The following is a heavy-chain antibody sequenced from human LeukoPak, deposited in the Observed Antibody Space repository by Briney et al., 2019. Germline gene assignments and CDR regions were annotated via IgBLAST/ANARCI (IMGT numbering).Heavy chain of an antibody. CDR1: GFTVSSNY. V-gene: IGHV3-53*01. J-gene: IGHJ6*03. CDR2: IYSGGST. Sequence: PGGSLRLSCAASGFTVSSNYMSWVRQAPGKGLEWVSVIYSGGSTYYADSVKGRFTISRDNSKNTLYLQMNSLRAEDTAVYYCASGSYWYYYYYMDVWGKGTTVTVS. D-gene: IGHD1-26*01. CDR3: ASGSYWYYYYYMDV.